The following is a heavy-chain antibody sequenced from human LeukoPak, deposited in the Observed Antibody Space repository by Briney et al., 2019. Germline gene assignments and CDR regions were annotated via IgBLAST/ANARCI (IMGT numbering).Heavy chain of an antibody. CDR3: ASLKDIVATISF. D-gene: IGHD5-12*01. J-gene: IGHJ4*02. V-gene: IGHV4-39*01. CDR2: IYYSGST. Sequence: SETLSLTCTVSGGSISSSSYYWGWIRQPPGKGLEWIGSIYYSGSTYYIPSLKSRVTISVDTSKNQFSLKLSSVTAADTAVYYCASLKDIVATISFWGQGTLVTVSS. CDR1: GGSISSSSYY.